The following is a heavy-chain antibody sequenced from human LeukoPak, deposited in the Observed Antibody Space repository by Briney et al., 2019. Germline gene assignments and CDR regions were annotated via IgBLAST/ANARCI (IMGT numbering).Heavy chain of an antibody. CDR3: VRDRGYNYGDLDF. J-gene: IGHJ4*02. CDR2: IHPSGST. D-gene: IGHD5-18*01. V-gene: IGHV4-38-2*02. CDR1: GSSISSGYY. Sequence: PSESLSLTCAVSGSSISSGYYWGWIRQPPGKGLEWIATIHPSGSTHYNSSLKSRVTISVDTSKDQFSLRLSSVTAADTAVYYCVRDRGYNYGDLDFWGQGTLVTVSS.